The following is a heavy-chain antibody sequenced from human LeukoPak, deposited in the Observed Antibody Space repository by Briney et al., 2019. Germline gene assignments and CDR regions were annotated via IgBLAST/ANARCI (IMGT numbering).Heavy chain of an antibody. J-gene: IGHJ5*02. D-gene: IGHD2-15*01. Sequence: ASVTVSFTASGYTFTDYYMHWVREAPGQGLEWMGWINPNSGGTNYAQKFQGRVTMTRDTSISTAYMELSRLTYDDTAVYYCERGTRRIVVVVAATNWFDPWGQGTLVTVSS. CDR3: ERGTRRIVVVVAATNWFDP. CDR2: INPNSGGT. CDR1: GYTFTDYY. V-gene: IGHV1-2*02.